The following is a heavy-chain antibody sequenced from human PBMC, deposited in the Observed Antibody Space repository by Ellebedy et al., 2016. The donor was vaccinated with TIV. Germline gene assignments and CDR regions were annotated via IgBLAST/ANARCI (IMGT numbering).Heavy chain of an antibody. CDR2: IKRKSDDVTT. V-gene: IGHV3-15*01. CDR3: ITVVAYYYDYSGCYFDY. D-gene: IGHD3-22*01. CDR1: GFTFSDAW. J-gene: IGHJ4*02. Sequence: PGGSLRLSCAASGFTFSDAWMGWVRQAPGKGLEWIGLIKRKSDDVTTDYAAPVKGRFTISRDDSKNTLYLQMNSLKTEDTALYYCITVVAYYYDYSGCYFDYWGQGTPVTVSS.